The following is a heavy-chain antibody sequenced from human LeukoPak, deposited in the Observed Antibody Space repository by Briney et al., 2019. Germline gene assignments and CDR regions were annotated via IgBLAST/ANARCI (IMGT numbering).Heavy chain of an antibody. V-gene: IGHV3-21*01. Sequence: AGGSLRLSCAASGFTFSDSTMNWVRQAPGKGLEWVSSISSSSSTMHYADSVKGRLTISRDNAKNSLYLQINSLRAEDTAVYYCVRGDSRDYWGQGTLVTVSS. CDR3: VRGDSRDY. CDR1: GFTFSDST. D-gene: IGHD6-13*01. CDR2: ISSSSSTM. J-gene: IGHJ4*02.